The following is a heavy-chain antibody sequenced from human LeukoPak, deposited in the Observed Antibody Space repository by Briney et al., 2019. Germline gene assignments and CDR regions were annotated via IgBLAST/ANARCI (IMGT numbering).Heavy chain of an antibody. CDR1: GYTFTSHG. D-gene: IGHD6-13*01. V-gene: IGHV1-18*01. CDR2: ISAYNGNT. Sequence: ASVKVSCKASGYTFTSHGISWVRQAPGQGLEWMGWISAYNGNTNYAQKLQGRVTMTTDTSTSTAYMELRSLRSDDTAVYYCARDLLGAAAGPPLDYWGQGTLVTVSS. J-gene: IGHJ4*02. CDR3: ARDLLGAAAGPPLDY.